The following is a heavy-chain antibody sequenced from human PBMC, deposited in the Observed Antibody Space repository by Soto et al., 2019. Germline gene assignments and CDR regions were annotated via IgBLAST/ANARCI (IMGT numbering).Heavy chain of an antibody. D-gene: IGHD2-15*01. J-gene: IGHJ6*02. CDR2: IYYSGTP. Sequence: SETLSLTCSVSGDSMGSSGYYWGWIRQSPGKRLEWIGSIYYSGTPYYNASLKSRVTISVDTSKNQFSLKLKSVTAADTAVYYCARQGSRTEDYYYYGMDVWGQGTTVT. CDR1: GDSMGSSGYY. V-gene: IGHV4-39*01. CDR3: ARQGSRTEDYYYYGMDV.